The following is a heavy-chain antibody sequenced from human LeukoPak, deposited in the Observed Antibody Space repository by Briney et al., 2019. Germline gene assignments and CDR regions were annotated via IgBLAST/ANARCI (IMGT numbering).Heavy chain of an antibody. D-gene: IGHD6-19*01. Sequence: PSETLSLTCAVYGGSFSGYYWSWIRQPPGKGLEWIGEINHSGSTNYNPSLKSRVTISVDTSKNQFSLKLSSVTAADTAVYYCARRHYIKWLVQGYYFDYWGQGTLVTVSS. CDR3: ARRHYIKWLVQGYYFDY. CDR2: INHSGST. J-gene: IGHJ4*02. CDR1: GGSFSGYY. V-gene: IGHV4-34*01.